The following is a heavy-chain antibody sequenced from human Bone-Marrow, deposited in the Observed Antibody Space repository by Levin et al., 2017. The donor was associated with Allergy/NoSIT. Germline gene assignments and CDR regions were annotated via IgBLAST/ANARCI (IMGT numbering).Heavy chain of an antibody. J-gene: IGHJ4*02. D-gene: IGHD3-3*01. CDR1: GFPFTSAW. CDR2: IKSKTDGETR. CDR3: TTVRRITIFGVVIIPSNYFDY. Sequence: GESLKISCAASGFPFTSAWMSWVRQAPGKGLEWVDRIKSKTDGETRDYAAPVKGRFTISRDDSKNTLYLQMNSLKTEDTAVYYCTTVRRITIFGVVIIPSNYFDYWGQGTLVTVSA. V-gene: IGHV3-15*01.